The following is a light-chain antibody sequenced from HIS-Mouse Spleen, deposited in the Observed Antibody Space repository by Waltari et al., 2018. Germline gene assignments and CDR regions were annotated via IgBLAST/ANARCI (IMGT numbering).Light chain of an antibody. Sequence: QSVLTQPPSVSAAPGQKVTISCPGSSPNIGNNYVSWYQQLPGTAPKLLIYDNNKRPSGIPDRFSGSKSGTSATLGITGLQTGDEADYYCGTWDSSLSAGRYVFGTGTKVTVL. CDR2: DNN. CDR3: GTWDSSLSAGRYV. CDR1: SPNIGNNY. V-gene: IGLV1-51*01. J-gene: IGLJ1*01.